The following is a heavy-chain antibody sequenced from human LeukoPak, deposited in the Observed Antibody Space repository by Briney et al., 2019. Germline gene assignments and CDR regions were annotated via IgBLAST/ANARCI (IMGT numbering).Heavy chain of an antibody. J-gene: IGHJ4*02. CDR2: IKSKTDGGTR. D-gene: IGHD2-2*01. CDR3: TTLTLAYCTSTTCFDHNWGLDY. Sequence: GGSLRLSCAASGFTFSNAWMSWVRQAPGKGLEWVGRIKSKTDGGTRDYAVLVKGRFTISRDDSKNTLYLQMNSLKSEDTAVYYCTTLTLAYCTSTTCFDHNWGLDYWGQGTLVTVSS. V-gene: IGHV3-15*05. CDR1: GFTFSNAW.